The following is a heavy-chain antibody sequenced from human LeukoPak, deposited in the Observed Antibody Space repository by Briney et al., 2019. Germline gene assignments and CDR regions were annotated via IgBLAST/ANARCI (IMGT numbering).Heavy chain of an antibody. V-gene: IGHV4-30-2*01. Sequence: SQTLSLTCTVSTGAMSRGGYYWSWIRQPPGQGLEWIVYIYRSGDTYYNPSLESRVTISVDTSKNQFSLKLSSVTAADTAVYYCAREGIGSAAGTVFYYLDYWGQGTLVTVSS. CDR3: AREGIGSAAGTVFYYLDY. CDR1: TGAMSRGGYY. D-gene: IGHD6-13*01. CDR2: IYRSGDT. J-gene: IGHJ4*02.